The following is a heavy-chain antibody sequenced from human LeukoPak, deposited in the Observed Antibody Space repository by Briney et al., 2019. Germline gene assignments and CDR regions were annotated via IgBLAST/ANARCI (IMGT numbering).Heavy chain of an antibody. CDR1: GYTFTNYY. V-gene: IGHV1-18*04. CDR2: ISAYNGNT. Sequence: ASVKVSCKASGYTFTNYYMHWVRQAPGQGLEWMGWISAYNGNTNYAQKLQGRVTMTTDTSTSTAYMELRSLRSDDTAVYYCARGPGGRSGYYPLEDYYYYYYMDVWGKGTTVTVSS. CDR3: ARGPGGRSGYYPLEDYYYYYYMDV. J-gene: IGHJ6*03. D-gene: IGHD3-22*01.